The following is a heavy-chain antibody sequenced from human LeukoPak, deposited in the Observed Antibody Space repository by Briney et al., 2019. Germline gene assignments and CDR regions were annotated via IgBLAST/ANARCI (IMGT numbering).Heavy chain of an antibody. J-gene: IGHJ4*02. CDR1: GFIFSSYA. CDR3: AKGKAAAAFFDY. V-gene: IGHV3-23*01. D-gene: IGHD6-13*01. CDR2: ISGSGGST. Sequence: SGGSLRLSCAASGFIFSSYAMSWVRQAPGKGLEWASAISGSGGSTYYADSVKGRFTISRDNSKNTLYLQMNSLRAEDTAVYYCAKGKAAAAFFDYWGQGTLVTVSS.